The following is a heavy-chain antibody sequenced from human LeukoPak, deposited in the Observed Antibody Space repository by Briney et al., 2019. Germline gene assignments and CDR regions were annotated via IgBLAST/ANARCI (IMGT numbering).Heavy chain of an antibody. CDR3: ATAFGPAVAGTGFTTDRYYFDY. CDR2: IIPIFGTA. D-gene: IGHD6-19*01. J-gene: IGHJ4*02. V-gene: IGHV1-69*13. CDR1: GGTFSSYA. Sequence: ASVKVSCKASGGTFSSYAISWVRQAPGQGLEWMGGIIPIFGTANYAQKFQGRVTITADESTSTAYMELSSQRSEDTAVYYCATAFGPAVAGTGFTTDRYYFDYWGQGTLVTVSS.